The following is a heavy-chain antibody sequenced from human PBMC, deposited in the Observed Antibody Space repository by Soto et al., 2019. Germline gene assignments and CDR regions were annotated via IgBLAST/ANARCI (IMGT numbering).Heavy chain of an antibody. CDR3: AKDGGGYCSSTSCHVYYYYGMDV. CDR2: ISYDGSNK. V-gene: IGHV3-30*18. J-gene: IGHJ6*02. Sequence: GGSLRLSCAASGFTFSSYGMHWVRQAPGKGLEWVAVISYDGSNKYYADSVKGRFTISRDNSKNTLYLQMNSLRAEDTAVYYCAKDGGGYCSSTSCHVYYYYGMDVWGQGTTVTVSS. CDR1: GFTFSSYG. D-gene: IGHD2-2*01.